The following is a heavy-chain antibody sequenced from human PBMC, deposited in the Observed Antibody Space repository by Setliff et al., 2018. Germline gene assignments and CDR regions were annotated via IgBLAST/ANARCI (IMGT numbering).Heavy chain of an antibody. CDR1: GESFSNNY. J-gene: IGHJ4*02. CDR2: SDHSGST. Sequence: SETLSLTCSVYGESFSNNYWSWIRQPPGEGLEWIGESDHSGSTNYNPSLQSRATISIDTSKNQISLKITSVTAADTALYSCAGTPARGTTWLSPFDYWGQGIQVTVSS. D-gene: IGHD3-9*01. CDR3: AGTPARGTTWLSPFDY. V-gene: IGHV4-34*01.